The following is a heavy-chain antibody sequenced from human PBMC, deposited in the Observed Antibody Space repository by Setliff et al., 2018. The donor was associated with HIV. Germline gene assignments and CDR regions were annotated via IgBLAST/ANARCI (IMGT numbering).Heavy chain of an antibody. CDR3: AGLPRTRDGYHPNDY. D-gene: IGHD5-12*01. V-gene: IGHV4-39*01. Sequence: SSETLSLTCIVSGGSISSSSYHWGWIRQPPGKGLEWIGSMYSSGSTYNNPSLKSRVTMSVATSKNQFSLKLTSVTAADTAIYYCAGLPRTRDGYHPNDYWGQGTLVTVSS. CDR2: MYSSGST. CDR1: GGSISSSSYH. J-gene: IGHJ4*02.